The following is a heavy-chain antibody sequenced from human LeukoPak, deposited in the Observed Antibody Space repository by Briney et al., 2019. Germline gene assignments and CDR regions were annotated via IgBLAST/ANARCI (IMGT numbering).Heavy chain of an antibody. CDR3: ASIGAGYGSGSYSAY. CDR1: GYTFTGYY. CDR2: INPNSGGT. V-gene: IGHV1-2*02. J-gene: IGHJ4*02. Sequence: ASVKVSCKASGYTFTGYYMHWVRQAPGQGLEWMGWINPNSGGTNYAQKFQGRVTMTRDTSISTAYMELSRLRSDDTAVYYCASIGAGYGSGSYSAYWGQGTLVTVSS. D-gene: IGHD3-10*01.